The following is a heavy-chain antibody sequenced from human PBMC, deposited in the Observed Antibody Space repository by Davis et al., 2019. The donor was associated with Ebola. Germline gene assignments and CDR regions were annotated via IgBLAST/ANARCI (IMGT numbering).Heavy chain of an antibody. D-gene: IGHD3-22*01. J-gene: IGHJ4*02. CDR2: ISGSGGST. Sequence: PGGSLRLSCAASGFTFSSYSMNWVRQAPGKGLEWVSAISGSGGSTYYADSVKGRFTISRDNSKNTLYLQMNSLRAEDTAVYYCAKLVNLWRLGNFDYWGRGTLVTVSS. CDR3: AKLVNLWRLGNFDY. CDR1: GFTFSSYS. V-gene: IGHV3-23*01.